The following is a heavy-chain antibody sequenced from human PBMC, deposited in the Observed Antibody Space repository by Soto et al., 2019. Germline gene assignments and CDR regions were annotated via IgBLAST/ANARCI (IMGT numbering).Heavy chain of an antibody. V-gene: IGHV4-34*01. J-gene: IGHJ5*01. CDR1: GGSLSDYF. CDR3: ARQEFLFDS. Sequence: PSETLSLTCVVSGGSLSDYFWSWIRQPPGMALEWIGEINHLGSINYNPSLKSRVTMSVDTSKNQFSLKLNSVTAADTAVYYCARQEFLFDSWGQGTLVTVSS. CDR2: INHLGSI.